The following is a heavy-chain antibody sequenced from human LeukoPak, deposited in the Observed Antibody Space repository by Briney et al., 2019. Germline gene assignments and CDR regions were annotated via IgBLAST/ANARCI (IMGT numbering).Heavy chain of an antibody. Sequence: GGSLRLSCAASGFTFSSYWMSWVRQAPGKGLEWVANIKQDGGQIYYVDSVKGRFTISRDNAKNSVYLQMSSLRAEDTAVYYCARIGYSSSSFDYWGQGALVTVSS. CDR2: IKQDGGQI. V-gene: IGHV3-7*01. D-gene: IGHD6-13*01. CDR1: GFTFSSYW. J-gene: IGHJ4*02. CDR3: ARIGYSSSSFDY.